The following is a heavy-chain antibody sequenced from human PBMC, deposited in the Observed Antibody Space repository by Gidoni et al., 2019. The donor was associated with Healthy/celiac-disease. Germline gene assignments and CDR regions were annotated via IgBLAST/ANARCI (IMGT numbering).Heavy chain of an antibody. V-gene: IGHV1-69*01. CDR2: IIPIFGTA. Sequence: QVQLVQSGAEVKKPGSSVKVSCKASGGTFSSYAISWVRQAPGQGLEWMGGIIPIFGTANYAQKFQGRVTITADESTSTAYMELSSLRSEDTAVYYCAREREPLRYFDWSPSADYYYYGMDVWGQGTTVTVSS. CDR3: AREREPLRYFDWSPSADYYYYGMDV. CDR1: GGTFSSYA. J-gene: IGHJ6*02. D-gene: IGHD3-9*01.